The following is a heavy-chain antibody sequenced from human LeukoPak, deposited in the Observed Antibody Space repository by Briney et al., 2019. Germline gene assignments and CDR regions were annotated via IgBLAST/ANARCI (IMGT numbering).Heavy chain of an antibody. D-gene: IGHD3-9*01. J-gene: IGHJ6*02. CDR3: AKDLRRRYFDWFLDGVYYYGMDV. CDR2: ISGSGGST. V-gene: IGHV3-23*01. CDR1: GFTFRNYA. Sequence: GGSLRLSCAASGFTFRNYAMNWVRQAPGKGLEWVSAISGSGGSTYYADSVKGRFTISRDNSKNTLYLQMNSLRAEDTAVYYCAKDLRRRYFDWFLDGVYYYGMDVWGQGTTVTVSS.